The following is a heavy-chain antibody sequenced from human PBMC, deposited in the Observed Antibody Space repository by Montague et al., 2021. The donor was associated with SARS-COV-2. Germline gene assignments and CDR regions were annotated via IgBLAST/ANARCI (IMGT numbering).Heavy chain of an antibody. V-gene: IGHV4-31*03. CDR3: ARVGIVVVPAAIVTLSYYYYMDV. CDR2: IYYSGST. CDR1: GGSISSGGYY. Sequence: TLSLTCTVSGGSISSGGYYWGWIRQHPGKGLEWIGYIYYSGSTYHNPSLKSRVTISVDTSKNQFSLKLSPVTAADTAVYYCARVGIVVVPAAIVTLSYYYYMDVWGKGTTVTVSS. J-gene: IGHJ6*03. D-gene: IGHD2-2*02.